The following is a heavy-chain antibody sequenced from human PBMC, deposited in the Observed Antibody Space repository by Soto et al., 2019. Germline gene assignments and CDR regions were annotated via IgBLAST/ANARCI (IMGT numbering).Heavy chain of an antibody. J-gene: IGHJ4*03. CDR3: AIVSPSICGGGNCYRLDSYFDS. Sequence: QVQLVQSGAEVKKPGSSLKVSCKTSGVTFSTSGISWVRQGPGQGLEWMGGIIPLFGTPKYARKFQGRVSITADDSATTTYLELSGLSSDDTAIYYCAIVSPSICGGGNCYRLDSYFDSWGQGSQVVVSS. D-gene: IGHD2-21*01. CDR2: IIPLFGTP. V-gene: IGHV1-69*01. CDR1: GVTFSTSG.